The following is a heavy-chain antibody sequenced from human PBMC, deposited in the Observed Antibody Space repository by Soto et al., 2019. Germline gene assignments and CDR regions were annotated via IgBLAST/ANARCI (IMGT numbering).Heavy chain of an antibody. CDR3: ARVPSSSGRSHFDY. CDR2: ISYDGSNK. CDR1: GFTFSSYA. D-gene: IGHD2-15*01. Sequence: QVQLVESGGGVVQPGRSLRLSCAASGFTFSSYAMHWVRQAPGKGLEWVAVISYDGSNKYYADSVKGRFTISRDTSKKTLYLQMNRLRAEDTAVYYCARVPSSSGRSHFDYWGQGTRVTVSS. V-gene: IGHV3-30-3*01. J-gene: IGHJ4*02.